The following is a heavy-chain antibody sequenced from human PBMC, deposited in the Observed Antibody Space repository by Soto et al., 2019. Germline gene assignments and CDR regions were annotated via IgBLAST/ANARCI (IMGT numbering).Heavy chain of an antibody. V-gene: IGHV4-30-4*01. D-gene: IGHD3-22*01. CDR2: IYYTGNT. CDR3: ARASYESSTYYLDY. J-gene: IGHJ4*02. CDR1: GASISSGDYY. Sequence: QVQLQESGPGLVKPSQTLSLTCTVSGASISSGDYYWTWIRQPPGKGLEWIGSIYYTGNTYYNPSLKRRGTISVDTSNNQFSLKLSSVTAADTAVYYCARASYESSTYYLDYWGQGTLVTVSS.